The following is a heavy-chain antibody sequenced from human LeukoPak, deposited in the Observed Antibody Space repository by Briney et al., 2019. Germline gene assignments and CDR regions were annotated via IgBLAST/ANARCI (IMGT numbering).Heavy chain of an antibody. CDR1: GGSLSNYY. D-gene: IGHD4-17*01. J-gene: IGHJ5*02. V-gene: IGHV4-59*08. CDR3: ATSPVTTWWFDP. CDR2: IYYSGST. Sequence: SETLSLTCTVSGGSLSNYYWSWIRQPPGKGLEWIGYIYYSGSTNYNPSLKSRVTISVDTSKNQFSLKLSSVTASDTAVYYCATSPVTTWWFDPWGQGTLVTVSS.